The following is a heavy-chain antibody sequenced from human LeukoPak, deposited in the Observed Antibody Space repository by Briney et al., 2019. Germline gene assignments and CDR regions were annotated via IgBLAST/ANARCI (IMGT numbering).Heavy chain of an antibody. CDR3: ARGNGRDFWSGYHTHYYYMDV. CDR1: GGTFSSYA. Sequence: GASVKVSCKASGGTFSSYAISWVRQAPGQGLEWMGGIIPIFGTANYAQKFQGRVTTTTDESTSTAYMELSSLRSEDTAVYYCARGNGRDFWSGYHTHYYYMDVWGKGTTVTVSS. V-gene: IGHV1-69*05. J-gene: IGHJ6*03. CDR2: IIPIFGTA. D-gene: IGHD3-3*01.